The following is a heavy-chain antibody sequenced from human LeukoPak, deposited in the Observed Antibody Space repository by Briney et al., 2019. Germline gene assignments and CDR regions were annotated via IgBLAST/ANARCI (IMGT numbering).Heavy chain of an antibody. V-gene: IGHV3-30-3*01. Sequence: PGGSLRLSCAASGFTFSSYAMHWVRQAPGKGLEWVAVISYDGSNKYYADSVKGRFTISRDNSKNTLYLQMNSLRAEDTAVYYCASNGAYGDYYYWGQGTLVTVSS. CDR3: ASNGAYGDYYY. CDR2: ISYDGSNK. J-gene: IGHJ4*02. D-gene: IGHD4-17*01. CDR1: GFTFSSYA.